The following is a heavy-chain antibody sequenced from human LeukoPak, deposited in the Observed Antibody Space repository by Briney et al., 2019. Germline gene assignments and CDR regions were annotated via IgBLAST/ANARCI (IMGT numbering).Heavy chain of an antibody. J-gene: IGHJ3*02. CDR1: GGSISSGSYY. D-gene: IGHD1-26*01. CDR3: ARDTGAASGDAFDI. V-gene: IGHV4-61*01. CDR2: IYYSGST. Sequence: SETLSLTCTVSGGSISSGSYYWSWIRQPPGKGLEWIGYIYYSGSTNYNPSLKSRVTISVDTSKNQFSLKLSSVTAADTAVYYCARDTGAASGDAFDIWGQGTMVTVSS.